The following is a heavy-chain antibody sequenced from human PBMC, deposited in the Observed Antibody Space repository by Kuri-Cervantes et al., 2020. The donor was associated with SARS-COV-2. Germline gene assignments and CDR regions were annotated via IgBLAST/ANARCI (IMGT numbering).Heavy chain of an antibody. CDR2: LKSKTDGGTT. V-gene: IGHV3-15*01. CDR3: ARDRVGADHWGYYMDV. CDR1: GFSFRHAW. J-gene: IGHJ6*03. Sequence: LSLTCAASGFSFRHAWMSWARQAPGKGLEWVGRLKSKTDGGTTDYAAPVKGRFPISRDDSKNTLYLQMNSLKTEDTAVYYCARDRVGADHWGYYMDVWGKETTVTVSS. D-gene: IGHD1-26*01.